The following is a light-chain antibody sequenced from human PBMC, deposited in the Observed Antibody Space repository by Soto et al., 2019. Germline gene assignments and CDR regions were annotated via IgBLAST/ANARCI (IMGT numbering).Light chain of an antibody. J-gene: IGKJ1*01. CDR1: QSIGAY. CDR3: QQSYIIPWT. CDR2: TVS. Sequence: DIQMTQSPSSLSASVGDRVTITCRASQSIGAYLNWFQHKPGNAPKLLVYTVSILHSGVPSRFSGSGSGSDFALTISSLQPEDFATYYCQQSYIIPWTFGQGTKVEIK. V-gene: IGKV1-39*01.